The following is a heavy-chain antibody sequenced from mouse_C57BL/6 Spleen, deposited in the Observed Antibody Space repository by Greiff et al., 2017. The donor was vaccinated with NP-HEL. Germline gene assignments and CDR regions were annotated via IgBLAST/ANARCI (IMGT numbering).Heavy chain of an antibody. D-gene: IGHD1-1*01. Sequence: VQLQQSGPELVKPGASVKISCKASGYTFTDYYMNWVKQSHGKSLEWIGDINPNNGGTSYNQKFKGKATLTVDKSSSTAYMELRSLTSEDSAVYYCARTGYYYGSSYWFAYWGQGTLVTVSA. CDR3: ARTGYYYGSSYWFAY. J-gene: IGHJ3*01. V-gene: IGHV1-26*01. CDR1: GYTFTDYY. CDR2: INPNNGGT.